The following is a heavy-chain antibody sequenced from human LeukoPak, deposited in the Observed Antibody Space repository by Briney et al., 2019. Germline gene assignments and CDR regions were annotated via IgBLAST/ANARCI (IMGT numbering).Heavy chain of an antibody. Sequence: ASETLSLTCTVSGASISPYYWSWIRQPPGKGLEWIGYIYYSGSTNYNPSLKSRVTISLDTSKNQFSLQLNSVTPEDTAVYYCARDKKGGKVMVRGVIILSGYFDYWGQGTLVTVSS. J-gene: IGHJ4*02. CDR2: IYYSGST. V-gene: IGHV4-59*12. CDR1: GASISPYY. D-gene: IGHD3-10*01. CDR3: ARDKKGGKVMVRGVIILSGYFDY.